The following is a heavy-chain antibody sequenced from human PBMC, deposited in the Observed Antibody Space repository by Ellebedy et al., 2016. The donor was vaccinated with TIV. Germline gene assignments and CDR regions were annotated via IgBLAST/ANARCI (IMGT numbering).Heavy chain of an antibody. J-gene: IGHJ4*02. D-gene: IGHD4-11*01. CDR3: ARDQHYTIRYFDY. CDR1: GFTFINYG. V-gene: IGHV3-33*01. CDR2: ISYDGSNK. Sequence: GESLKISCAASGFTFINYGMHWVRQAPGKGLEWVSVISYDGSNKHYADSVKGRFTISRDNSKNTLYLQMNSLRAEDTAVYYCARDQHYTIRYFDYWGQGTLVTVSS.